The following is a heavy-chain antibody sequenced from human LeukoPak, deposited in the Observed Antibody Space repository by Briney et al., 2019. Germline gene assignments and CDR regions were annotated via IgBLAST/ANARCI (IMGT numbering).Heavy chain of an antibody. D-gene: IGHD1-1*01. J-gene: IGHJ4*02. V-gene: IGHV3-23*01. Sequence: GGSLRLSCTASGFTFSRNGMSWVRLAPGKGLEWVSAISGNGGNTYFADSVKGRFTIFRDNSKNTLYLQMNSLRVEDTAVYYCATWSDVGAWTDWGQGTRVTVSS. CDR2: ISGNGGNT. CDR3: ATWSDVGAWTD. CDR1: GFTFSRNG.